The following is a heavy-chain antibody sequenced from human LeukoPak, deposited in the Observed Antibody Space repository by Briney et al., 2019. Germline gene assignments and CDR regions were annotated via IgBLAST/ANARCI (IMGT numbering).Heavy chain of an antibody. CDR1: GFTFSSYG. CDR3: AKDPSPQLGAEYFQH. D-gene: IGHD6-13*01. J-gene: IGHJ1*01. V-gene: IGHV3-30*18. Sequence: GRSLRRSCAASGFTFSSYGMHWVRQAPGKGLEWVAVISYDGSNKYYADSVKGRFTISRDNSKNTLHLQMNSLRAEDTAVYYCAKDPSPQLGAEYFQHWGQGTLVTVSS. CDR2: ISYDGSNK.